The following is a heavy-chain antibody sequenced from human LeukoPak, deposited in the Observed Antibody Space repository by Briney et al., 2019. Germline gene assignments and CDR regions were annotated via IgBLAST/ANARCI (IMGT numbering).Heavy chain of an antibody. CDR1: GFTVIDNY. J-gene: IGHJ4*02. CDR3: VRDKGYSYGYDY. CDR2: IYGGGST. V-gene: IGHV3-66*01. D-gene: IGHD5-18*01. Sequence: GGSLRLSCAASGFTVIDNYMSWVRQAPGTGPEWVPVIYGGGSTYYADSVKGRFTISRDNSKNMLYLQMNTLRAEDTAVYYCVRDKGYSYGYDYWGQGTLVTVSS.